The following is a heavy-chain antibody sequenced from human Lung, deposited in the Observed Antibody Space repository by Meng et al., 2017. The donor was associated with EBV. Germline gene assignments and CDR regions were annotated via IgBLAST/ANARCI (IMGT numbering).Heavy chain of an antibody. CDR3: ARTNYGDYNWFDP. CDR2: IYYSESN. J-gene: IGHJ5*02. V-gene: IGHV4-31*03. CDR1: GGSISSGGFD. Sequence: EWGPALVKPSQTLSLPCTVSGGSISSGGFDGGWIRQHPGKGLEWIGHIYYSESNYYNPSLRSRVTISKDTSKNQFALKLTYVTAADTAVYFCARTNYGDYNWFDPWGQGTLVTVSS. D-gene: IGHD4-17*01.